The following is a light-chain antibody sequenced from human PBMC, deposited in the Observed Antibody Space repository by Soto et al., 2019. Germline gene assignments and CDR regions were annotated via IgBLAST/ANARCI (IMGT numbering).Light chain of an antibody. Sequence: SYELTQPPSVSVSPGQTARITCSGDALPKQYAYWYQQKPGQAPVLVIYKDSERPSGIPERISGSSSGTTVTLTISGVQAEDEADYYCQSVDSSGTYVFGTGTKLTVL. CDR1: ALPKQY. J-gene: IGLJ1*01. V-gene: IGLV3-25*03. CDR2: KDS. CDR3: QSVDSSGTYV.